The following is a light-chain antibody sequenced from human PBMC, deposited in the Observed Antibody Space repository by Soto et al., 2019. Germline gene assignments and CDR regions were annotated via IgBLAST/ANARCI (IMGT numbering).Light chain of an antibody. CDR3: QQRSNWPPEVT. J-gene: IGKJ3*01. CDR1: QSVGSS. CDR2: DAS. Sequence: EIVLTQSPDTLSLSPGERATLSCRASQSVGSSLAWYQQKPGQAPRLLIYDASNRATGIPARFSGSGSGTDFTLTISSLEPEDFAVYYCQQRSNWPPEVTFGPGTKWISN. V-gene: IGKV3-11*01.